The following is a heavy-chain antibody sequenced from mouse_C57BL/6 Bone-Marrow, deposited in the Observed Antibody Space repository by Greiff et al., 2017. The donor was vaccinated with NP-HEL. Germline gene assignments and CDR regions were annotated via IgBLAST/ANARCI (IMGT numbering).Heavy chain of an antibody. CDR3: ARRQLRLDYYAMDY. V-gene: IGHV1-55*01. CDR2: IYPGSGST. J-gene: IGHJ4*01. D-gene: IGHD3-2*02. CDR1: GYTFTSYW. Sequence: QVQLKQPGAELVKPGASVKMSCKASGYTFTSYWITWVKQRPGQGLEWIGDIYPGSGSTNYNEKFKSKATLTVDTSSSTAYMQLSSLTSEDSAVYYCARRQLRLDYYAMDYWGQGTSVTVSS.